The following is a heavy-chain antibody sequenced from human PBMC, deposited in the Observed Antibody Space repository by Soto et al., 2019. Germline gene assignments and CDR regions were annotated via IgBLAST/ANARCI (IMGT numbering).Heavy chain of an antibody. CDR2: ISFDGNKR. V-gene: IGHV3-30*04. CDR3: ARDLAGRYCGRDCPNGMDV. CDR1: GFASSDYA. J-gene: IGHJ6*02. Sequence: QVQLVESGGGVVQPGRSLRLSCGASGFASSDYAMHWVRQAPGQGLEWTATISFDGNKRFYADSVKGRLTISRDNSKNPLYLEMHSLRGEDTAVYYCARDLAGRYCGRDCPNGMDVWGPGTTGTVSS. D-gene: IGHD2-21*02.